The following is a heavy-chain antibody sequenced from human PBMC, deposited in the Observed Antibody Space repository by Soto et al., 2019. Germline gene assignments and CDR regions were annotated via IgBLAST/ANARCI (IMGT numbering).Heavy chain of an antibody. J-gene: IGHJ4*02. V-gene: IGHV1-18*01. D-gene: IGHD2-15*01. Sequence: ASVKVSCKASGYTFTSYGISWVRQAPGQGLEWMGWISAYNGNTNYAQKLQSRVTMTTDTSTSTAYMELRSLRSDDTAVYYCARIYCSGGSCYRPDFDYWGQGTLVTVSS. CDR3: ARIYCSGGSCYRPDFDY. CDR1: GYTFTSYG. CDR2: ISAYNGNT.